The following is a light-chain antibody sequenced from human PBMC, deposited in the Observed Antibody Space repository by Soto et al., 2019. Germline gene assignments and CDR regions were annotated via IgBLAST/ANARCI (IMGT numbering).Light chain of an antibody. V-gene: IGKV3-20*01. Sequence: EIVMSQSPATLSVTQGASVTLSCRASQSVSSSYLAWYQQKPGQAPRLLIYGASSRATGIPDRFSGSGSGTDFTLTISRLEPEDFAVYYCQQYGSSPWTFGQGTKVDIK. J-gene: IGKJ1*01. CDR1: QSVSSSY. CDR2: GAS. CDR3: QQYGSSPWT.